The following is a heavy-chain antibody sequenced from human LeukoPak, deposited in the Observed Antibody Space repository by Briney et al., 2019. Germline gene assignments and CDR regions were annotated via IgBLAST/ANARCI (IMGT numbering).Heavy chain of an antibody. Sequence: GGSLRLSCAASVFTFSSYWMNWVCQAPGKGLEWVAYIKQDGSEKYYVDSVKGQFTISRDNAKNSLYLQMNSLRAEDTAVYYCARGRGDYWGQGTLVTVSS. V-gene: IGHV3-7*01. CDR2: IKQDGSEK. J-gene: IGHJ4*02. CDR3: ARGRGDY. CDR1: VFTFSSYW.